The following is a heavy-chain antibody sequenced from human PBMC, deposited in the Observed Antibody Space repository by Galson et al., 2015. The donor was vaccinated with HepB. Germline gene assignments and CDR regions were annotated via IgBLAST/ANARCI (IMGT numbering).Heavy chain of an antibody. CDR2: ISSSSSYI. CDR1: EFTFNSYS. V-gene: IGHV3-21*01. D-gene: IGHD5-24*01. CDR3: AKDLQGGGGDY. Sequence: SLRLSCAASEFTFNSYSMNWVRQAPGKGLEWVSSISSSSSYIYYADSVRGRFTISRDNAKNSLYLQMNSLRAEDTAVYYCAKDLQGGGGDYWGQGTLVTVSS. J-gene: IGHJ4*02.